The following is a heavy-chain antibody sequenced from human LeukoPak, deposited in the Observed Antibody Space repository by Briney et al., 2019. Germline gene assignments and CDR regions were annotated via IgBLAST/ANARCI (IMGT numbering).Heavy chain of an antibody. V-gene: IGHV3-23*01. Sequence: GGSLRLSCAASGFTFSSHGINWVRQAPGKGLEWVSGISPSGDITYYTDSVQGRFTISRDNSKNMMYVQMNSLRAEDTAVYYCAKGIIVVVITGDYFDYWGQGTLVTVSS. CDR1: GFTFSSHG. J-gene: IGHJ4*02. CDR3: AKGIIVVVITGDYFDY. CDR2: ISPSGDIT. D-gene: IGHD3-22*01.